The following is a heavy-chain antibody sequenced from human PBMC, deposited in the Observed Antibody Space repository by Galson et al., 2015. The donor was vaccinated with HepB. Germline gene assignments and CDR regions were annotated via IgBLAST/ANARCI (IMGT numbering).Heavy chain of an antibody. V-gene: IGHV3-21*01. J-gene: IGHJ6*02. D-gene: IGHD5-18*01. CDR2: ISGSSSYT. CDR1: GFTFSSYA. Sequence: SLRLSCAASGFTFSSYAMSWVRQAPGKGLEWVSAISGSSSYTNYADSVKGRFTISRDNAKNSLYLQMNSLRAEDTAVYYCAREGTAMVTSFYYYYGMDVWGQGTTVTVS. CDR3: AREGTAMVTSFYYYYGMDV.